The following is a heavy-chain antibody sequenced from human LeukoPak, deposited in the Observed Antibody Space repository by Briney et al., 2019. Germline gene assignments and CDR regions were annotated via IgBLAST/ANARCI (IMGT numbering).Heavy chain of an antibody. J-gene: IGHJ4*02. CDR3: AKDVGYCSGGSCHAPPDY. D-gene: IGHD2-15*01. Sequence: GGSLRLSCAASGFTFSSYAMSWARQAPGKGLEWVSAISGSGGSTYYADSVKGRFTISRDNSKNTLYLQMNSLRAEDTAVYYCAKDVGYCSGGSCHAPPDYWGQGTLVTVSS. CDR2: ISGSGGST. V-gene: IGHV3-23*01. CDR1: GFTFSSYA.